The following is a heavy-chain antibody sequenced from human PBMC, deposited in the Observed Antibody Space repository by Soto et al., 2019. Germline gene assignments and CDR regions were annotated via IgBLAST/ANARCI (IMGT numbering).Heavy chain of an antibody. Sequence: SETLSLTCTVSGGSITSSSYYWGWIRQPPGKGLEWIGSIYYSGSTYYNPSLKSRVTISVDTSKNQFSLKLSSVTAADTAVYYCASLWFGEGSGNYYGMDVWGQGTTIT. J-gene: IGHJ6*02. V-gene: IGHV4-39*01. D-gene: IGHD3-10*01. CDR2: IYYSGST. CDR3: ASLWFGEGSGNYYGMDV. CDR1: GGSITSSSYY.